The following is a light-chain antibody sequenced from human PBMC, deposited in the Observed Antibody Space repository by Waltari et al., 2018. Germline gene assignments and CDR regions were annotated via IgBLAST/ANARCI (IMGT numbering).Light chain of an antibody. CDR2: DAS. Sequence: IVLQQSPPPLSLSPAVSALLTCRASQSISSYLAWYQQKPGQAPRLLIYDASTRATGFPARFSSSGSVTEFTHTISSLEPEDFAIYYCQQRSKSFTFGPGTKVDMK. J-gene: IGKJ3*01. V-gene: IGKV3-11*01. CDR3: QQRSKSFT. CDR1: QSISSY.